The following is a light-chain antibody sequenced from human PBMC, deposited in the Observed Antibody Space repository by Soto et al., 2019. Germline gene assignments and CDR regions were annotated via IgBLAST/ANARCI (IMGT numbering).Light chain of an antibody. CDR1: QSVSNNY. J-gene: IGKJ5*01. Sequence: EIVLTQSPGTLSLSPGERATLSCRASQSVSNNYLAWYQQKPGQAPGLLIYGASNRATGIPDRFSGSGSGTDFTLTISSLEPEDFAVFYCQQYNQWPITFGQGTRLEIK. CDR3: QQYNQWPIT. CDR2: GAS. V-gene: IGKV3-20*01.